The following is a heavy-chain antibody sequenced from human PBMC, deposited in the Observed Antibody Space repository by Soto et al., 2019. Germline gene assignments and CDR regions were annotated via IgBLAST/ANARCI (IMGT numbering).Heavy chain of an antibody. CDR3: VKDRWVDY. V-gene: IGHV3-64D*06. CDR1: GFNFSSYA. Sequence: GASLRLSCAASGFNFSSYAMHWVRQAPGKGLEYVSSISSNGGSTYYADSVKGRFTISRDNSKNTLNLQMSSLTTEDTAVYYCVKDRWVDYWGQGTLVTVSS. J-gene: IGHJ4*02. CDR2: ISSNGGST. D-gene: IGHD6-13*01.